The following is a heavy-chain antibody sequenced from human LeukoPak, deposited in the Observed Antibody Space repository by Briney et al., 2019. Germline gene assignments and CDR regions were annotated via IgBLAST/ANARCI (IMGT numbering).Heavy chain of an antibody. CDR2: IIPIFGTA. CDR3: ATLRDGYNCFSLGY. J-gene: IGHJ4*02. Sequence: SVKVSCKASGGTFSSYAISWVRQAPGQGLEWMGGIIPIFGTANYAQKFQGRVTITTDESTSTAYMELSSLRSEDTAVYYCATLRDGYNCFSLGYWGQGTLVTVSS. D-gene: IGHD5-24*01. V-gene: IGHV1-69*05. CDR1: GGTFSSYA.